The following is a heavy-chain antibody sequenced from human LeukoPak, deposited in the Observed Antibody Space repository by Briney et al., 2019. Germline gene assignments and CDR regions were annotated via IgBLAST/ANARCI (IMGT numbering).Heavy chain of an antibody. J-gene: IGHJ4*02. CDR1: GFIFSSYA. Sequence: QPGGSLGLSCAASGFIFSSYAMNWVRQAPGKGLEWVSGISGSGGTTYYADSVKGRFTISRDNSKNTLSLQMNSLRAEDTAIYYCAKASWAGATTTYFDHWGQGTLVTVSS. V-gene: IGHV3-23*01. CDR3: AKASWAGATTTYFDH. CDR2: ISGSGGTT. D-gene: IGHD1-26*01.